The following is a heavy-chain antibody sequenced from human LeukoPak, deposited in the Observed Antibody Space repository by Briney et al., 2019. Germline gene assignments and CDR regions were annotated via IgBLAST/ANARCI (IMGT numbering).Heavy chain of an antibody. CDR1: GYSISSGYY. V-gene: IGHV4-61*01. Sequence: SETLSLTCTVSGYSISSGYYRGWIRQPPGKGLEWIGYIYYSGSTNYNPSLKSRVTISVDTSKNQFSLKLSSVTAADTAVYYCARVEGYYYYMDVWGKGTTVTVSS. D-gene: IGHD5-24*01. J-gene: IGHJ6*03. CDR2: IYYSGST. CDR3: ARVEGYYYYMDV.